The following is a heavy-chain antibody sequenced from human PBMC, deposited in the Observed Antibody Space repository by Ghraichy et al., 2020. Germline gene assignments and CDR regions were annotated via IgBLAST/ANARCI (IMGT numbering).Heavy chain of an antibody. D-gene: IGHD4-17*01. CDR2: ISSGGGNT. CDR3: AKDGPTVTNHWFDP. J-gene: IGHJ5*02. CDR1: GLTFGTYA. V-gene: IGHV3-23*01. Sequence: GGSLRLSCAASGLTFGTYAMSWVRQAPGKGLEWVSGISSGGGNTYYADSVKGRFTISRDNSKNTLYLQMNSLRAEDTAVYYCAKDGPTVTNHWFDPWGQGTLVTVSS.